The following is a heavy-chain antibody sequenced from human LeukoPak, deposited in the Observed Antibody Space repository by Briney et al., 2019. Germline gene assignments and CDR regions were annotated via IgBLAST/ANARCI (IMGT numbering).Heavy chain of an antibody. CDR3: ARGPWVDSGYPVDL. CDR1: GGSISSGGYD. CDR2: IYYSGST. V-gene: IGHV4-31*01. D-gene: IGHD5-12*01. J-gene: IGHJ2*01. Sequence: PSQTPSLTCTVSGGSISSGGYDWSWIRQHPGKGLEWIGYIYYSGSTYYNPSLKSQVTISVDTSKNQFSLKLSSVTAADTAVYYCARGPWVDSGYPVDLWGRGTLVTVSS.